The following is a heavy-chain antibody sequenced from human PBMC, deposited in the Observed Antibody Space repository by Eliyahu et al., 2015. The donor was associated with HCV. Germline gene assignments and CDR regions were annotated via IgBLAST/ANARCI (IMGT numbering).Heavy chain of an antibody. D-gene: IGHD4-17*01. Sequence: EVQLLESGGGLVQPGGSLRLSCAASGFTFSSYAMSWVRQAPGKGLEWVSAISGRGGSTYYADSVKGRFTISRDNSKNTLYLQMNSLRAEDTAVYYCAKDVLGYGDYFDYWGQGTLVTVSS. CDR2: ISGRGGST. J-gene: IGHJ4*02. V-gene: IGHV3-23*01. CDR3: AKDVLGYGDYFDY. CDR1: GFTFSSYA.